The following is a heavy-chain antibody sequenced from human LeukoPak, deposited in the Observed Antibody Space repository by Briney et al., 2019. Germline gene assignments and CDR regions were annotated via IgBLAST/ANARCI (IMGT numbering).Heavy chain of an antibody. V-gene: IGHV4-4*09. CDR2: IYPSGST. Sequence: SETLSLTCTVSGGSISSYCWSWVRQPPGKGLEWIGYIYPSGSTAYNPSLKSRVTMSVDTSKNQLSMELRFLTAADTAVYYCATSHDVKTAPCDLWGQGTLVTVSS. CDR1: GGSISSYC. CDR3: ATSHDVKTAPCDL. D-gene: IGHD3-10*02. J-gene: IGHJ5*02.